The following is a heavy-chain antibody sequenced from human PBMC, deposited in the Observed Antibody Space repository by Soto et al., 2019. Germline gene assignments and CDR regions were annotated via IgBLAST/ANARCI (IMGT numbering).Heavy chain of an antibody. CDR2: TYYRSKWYN. CDR3: ARDPHPNTGGPHLFDY. CDR1: GDSVSSNSAA. D-gene: IGHD2-8*02. V-gene: IGHV6-1*01. J-gene: IGHJ4*02. Sequence: LLKQSQTLSLTCAISGDSVSSNSAAWNWIRQSPSRGLEWLGRTYYRSKWYNDYAVSVKSRITINPDTSKNQFSLQLNSVTPEDTAVYYCARDPHPNTGGPHLFDYWGQGTLVTVSS.